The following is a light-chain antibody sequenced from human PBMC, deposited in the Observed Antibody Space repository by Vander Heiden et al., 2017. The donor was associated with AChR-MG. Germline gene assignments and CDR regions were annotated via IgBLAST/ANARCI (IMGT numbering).Light chain of an antibody. CDR3: CTDASRSKWV. CDR2: EVK. Sequence: QPALPQPASVSGSPGQWISISCPWTAGGGGSYNLVAWYQQVPGKAPKLLLYEVKKRPSGVSFRFSGSKSGSTASMTISGLQPDDEDDYYCCTDASRSKWVFGGGTRLSV. CDR1: AGGGGSYNL. J-gene: IGLJ3*02. V-gene: IGLV2-23*02.